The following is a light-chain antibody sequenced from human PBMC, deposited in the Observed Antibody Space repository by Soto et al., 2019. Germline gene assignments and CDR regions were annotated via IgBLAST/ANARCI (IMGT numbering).Light chain of an antibody. CDR2: GTS. V-gene: IGKV3-20*01. Sequence: EFVLTQSPGTLSLSPGERATLYCRVSGAVSKSYLAWFQQKPGQAPRLLISGTSNRATGIPDRFSGSGSETDFILTISRLEPEDFAMYYCQQYGRSPGTFGQGTKVEIK. J-gene: IGKJ1*01. CDR3: QQYGRSPGT. CDR1: GAVSKSY.